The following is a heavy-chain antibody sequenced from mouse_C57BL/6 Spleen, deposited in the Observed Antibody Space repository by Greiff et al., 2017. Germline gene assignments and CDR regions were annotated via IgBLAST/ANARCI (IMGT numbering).Heavy chain of an antibody. V-gene: IGHV1-82*01. CDR1: GYAFSSSW. CDR3: SSEGSYYSNLRPSWYFDV. Sequence: QVQLQQSGPELVQPGASVKISCKASGYAFSSSWMNWVKQRPGKGLEWIGRIYPGDGDTNYNGKFKGKDTMTADNSSSTAYMQHSSLTSADSAVYFCSSEGSYYSNLRPSWYFDVWGTGTTVTVSS. D-gene: IGHD2-5*01. CDR2: IYPGDGDT. J-gene: IGHJ1*03.